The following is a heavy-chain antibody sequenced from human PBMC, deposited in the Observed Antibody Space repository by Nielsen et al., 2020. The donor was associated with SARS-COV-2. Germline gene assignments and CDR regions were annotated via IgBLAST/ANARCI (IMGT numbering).Heavy chain of an antibody. CDR3: ARGSFSGYDFDY. CDR1: GYTFTSYD. D-gene: IGHD3-10*01. J-gene: IGHJ4*02. V-gene: IGHV1-8*01. CDR2: VDPDSGNT. Sequence: ASVKVSCKATGYTFTSYDIHWVRQASGQGLEWMGWVDPDSGNTGYAQKFQGRVTMTANTSISTAYMEVSSLRSEDTAVYYCARGSFSGYDFDYWGQGTLVTVSS.